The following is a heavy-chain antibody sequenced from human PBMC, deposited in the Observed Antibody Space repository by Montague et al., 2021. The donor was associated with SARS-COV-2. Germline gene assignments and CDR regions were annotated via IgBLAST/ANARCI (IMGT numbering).Heavy chain of an antibody. V-gene: IGHV4-4*07. CDR1: GGSITSYY. D-gene: IGHD3-16*01. J-gene: IGHJ4*02. CDR2: IYASGST. Sequence: SETLSLTCTVSGGSITSYYWSWVRQPAGKGLEWIGYIYASGSTNXNPSLKSRVTLSVDNPKNQFSLKLGSVTAADTAVYYCVRDGGNWYYFDYWGQGALVTVSS. CDR3: VRDGGNWYYFDY.